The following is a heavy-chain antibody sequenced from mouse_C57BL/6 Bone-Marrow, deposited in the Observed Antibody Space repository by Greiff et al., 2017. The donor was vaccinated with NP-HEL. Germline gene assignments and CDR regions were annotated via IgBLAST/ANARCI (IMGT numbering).Heavy chain of an antibody. CDR3: AREDYSNFPWFAY. V-gene: IGHV1-54*01. J-gene: IGHJ3*01. Sequence: VQLQQSGAELVRPGTSVTVSCKASGYAFTNYLIEWVKQRPGQGLEWIGVINPGSGGTNYNEQFKGKATLTADKSSSTAYMQLSSLTSEDSAVYFCAREDYSNFPWFAYWGQGTLVTVSA. CDR1: GYAFTNYL. CDR2: INPGSGGT. D-gene: IGHD2-5*01.